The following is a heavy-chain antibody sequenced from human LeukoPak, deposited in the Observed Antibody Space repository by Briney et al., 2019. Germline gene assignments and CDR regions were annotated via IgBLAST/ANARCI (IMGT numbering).Heavy chain of an antibody. V-gene: IGHV3-30*02. CDR2: IWYDGSNK. Sequence: GGALRLSCAASGFTFSSDGMHWVGQAPGKGLEWVAFIWYDGSNKYYADSVKGRFTISRDNSKNTLYLQMNRLRAEDTAVYYCAKGSHYVDYWGQGTLVTVSS. J-gene: IGHJ4*02. CDR1: GFTFSSDG. CDR3: AKGSHYVDY.